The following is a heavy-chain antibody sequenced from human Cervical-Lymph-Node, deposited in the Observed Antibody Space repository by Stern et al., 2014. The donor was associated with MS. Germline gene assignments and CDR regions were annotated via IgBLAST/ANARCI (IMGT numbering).Heavy chain of an antibody. J-gene: IGHJ4*02. D-gene: IGHD2-2*01. CDR3: DASDY. Sequence: EVQLEASGGGLVQPGASLRLSCVVSQLNFRSYAMSWARQAPGKGLEWVSTISDSGADTFYADSVKGRFTISRDNSKNTLYLHMHSLRVEDSAMYYCDASDYWGQGTLVTVSS. CDR2: ISDSGADT. CDR1: QLNFRSYA. V-gene: IGHV3-23*04.